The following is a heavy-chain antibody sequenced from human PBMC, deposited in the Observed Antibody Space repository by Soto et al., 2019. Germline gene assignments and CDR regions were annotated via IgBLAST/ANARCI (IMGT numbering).Heavy chain of an antibody. CDR2: ISYDGSNK. Sequence: GGSLRLSCAASGFTFSSYAMHWVRQAPGKGLEWVAVISYDGSNKYYADSVKGRFTISRDNSKNTLYLQMNSLRAEDTAVYYCAKDAGPSSGWAPVDYRGQGTLVTVSS. V-gene: IGHV3-30-3*01. J-gene: IGHJ4*02. CDR1: GFTFSSYA. D-gene: IGHD6-19*01. CDR3: AKDAGPSSGWAPVDY.